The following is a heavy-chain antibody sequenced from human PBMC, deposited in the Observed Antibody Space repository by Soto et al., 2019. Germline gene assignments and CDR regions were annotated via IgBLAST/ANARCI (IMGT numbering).Heavy chain of an antibody. V-gene: IGHV2-5*02. CDR1: GISLRTRPEP. J-gene: IGHJ4*02. CDR2: IYWDDDK. Sequence: SGPPLANPTQPLTLTWHFSGISLRTRPEPGGWIRPPRGNALEWLPLIYWDDDKRYSPSLTSKRPITKDASKNQVVLTVTNMDPVDTDTYYCAHRSGYFEGRRVFDYWGQGTLVTVSS. CDR3: AHRSGYFEGRRVFDY. D-gene: IGHD5-18*01.